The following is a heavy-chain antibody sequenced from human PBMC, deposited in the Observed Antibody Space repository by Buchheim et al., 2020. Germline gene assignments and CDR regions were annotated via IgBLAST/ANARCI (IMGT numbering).Heavy chain of an antibody. J-gene: IGHJ5*02. CDR1: GGSISSSSYY. Sequence: QLQLQESGPGLVKPSETLSLTCTVSGGSISSSSYYWGWIRQPPGKGLEWIGSIYYSGSPSYNPSLKLRVTLSVDTSKNQFSLKLSSVTAAETAVYDCARHDRSPVLQCSSTSCYSHWFDPWGQGTL. CDR3: ARHDRSPVLQCSSTSCYSHWFDP. V-gene: IGHV4-39*01. CDR2: IYYSGSP. D-gene: IGHD2-2*01.